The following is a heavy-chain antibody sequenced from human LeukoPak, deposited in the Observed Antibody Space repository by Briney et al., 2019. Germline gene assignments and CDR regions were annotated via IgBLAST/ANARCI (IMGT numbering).Heavy chain of an antibody. CDR2: IKQDGSEK. V-gene: IGHV3-7*01. CDR3: ARGPLYCSGGSCYSYYYYMDV. CDR1: GFTFSSYW. J-gene: IGHJ6*03. D-gene: IGHD2-15*01. Sequence: GGSLTLSCAASGFTFSSYWMSWVRQAPGKGLEWVANIKQDGSEKYYVDSVKGRFTISRDNAKNSLYLQMNSLRAEDTAVYYCARGPLYCSGGSCYSYYYYMDVWGKGTTVTVSS.